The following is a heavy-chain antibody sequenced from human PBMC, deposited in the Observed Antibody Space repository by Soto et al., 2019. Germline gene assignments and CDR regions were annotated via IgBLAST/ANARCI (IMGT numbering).Heavy chain of an antibody. CDR1: GFTFDDYA. V-gene: IGHV3-9*01. J-gene: IGHJ6*02. CDR3: AKGLELKHYYYGMDV. CDR2: ISWNSGSI. Sequence: PGGSLRLSCAASGFTFDDYAMHWVRQAPGKGLEWVSGISWNSGSIGYADSVKGRFTISRDNAKNSLYLQMNSLRAEDTALYYCAKGLELKHYYYGMDVWGQGTTVTV. D-gene: IGHD1-7*01.